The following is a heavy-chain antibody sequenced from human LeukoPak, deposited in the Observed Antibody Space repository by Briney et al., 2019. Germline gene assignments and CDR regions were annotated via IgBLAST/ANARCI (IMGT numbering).Heavy chain of an antibody. CDR3: ARARTASGLGGY. D-gene: IGHD3-16*01. CDR1: RYTFTGYY. V-gene: IGHV1-2*06. CDR2: INPNSGGT. J-gene: IGHJ4*02. Sequence: ASVKVSCKASRYTFTGYYMHWVRQAPGQGLEWMGRINPNSGGTNYAQKFQGRVTMTRNTSISTAYMELSSLRSEDTALYYCARARTASGLGGYWGQGTLVTVSS.